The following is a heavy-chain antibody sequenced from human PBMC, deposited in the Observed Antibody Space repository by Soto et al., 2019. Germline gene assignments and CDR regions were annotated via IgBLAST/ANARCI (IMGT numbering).Heavy chain of an antibody. CDR2: IYPSDSDS. V-gene: IGHV5-51*01. Sequence: GESLKISCQGSGYSFTTYWIGWVRQVPGKGLEWMGTIYPSDSDSRYSPSFQGQVTISADKSINTAYLHWSSLKASDTAMYYCARFPAATNNDAFDAWGQGTMVTVSS. J-gene: IGHJ3*01. CDR3: ARFPAATNNDAFDA. CDR1: GYSFTTYW. D-gene: IGHD4-17*01.